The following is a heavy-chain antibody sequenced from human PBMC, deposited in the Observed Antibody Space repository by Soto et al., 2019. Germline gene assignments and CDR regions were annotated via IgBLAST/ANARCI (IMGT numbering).Heavy chain of an antibody. J-gene: IGHJ4*02. Sequence: QVQLQQWGAGLLKPSETLSLTCAVYGGSFSGYYWSWIRQPPGKGPEWIGEINHSGSTNYNPSLKSRVTISVDTSKNQFSLKVSSVTAADTAVYYCAAAAGSFDYWGQGTLVTVSS. V-gene: IGHV4-34*01. CDR1: GGSFSGYY. CDR3: AAAAGSFDY. D-gene: IGHD6-13*01. CDR2: INHSGST.